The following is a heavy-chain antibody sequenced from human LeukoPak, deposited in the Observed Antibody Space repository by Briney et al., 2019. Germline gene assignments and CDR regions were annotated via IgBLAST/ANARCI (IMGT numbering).Heavy chain of an antibody. CDR2: ISYDGSNK. J-gene: IGHJ2*01. V-gene: IGHV3-30*18. Sequence: GGSLRLSCAASGFTFSTYGMYWVRQAPGKGLEWVAVISYDGSNKDYADSVKGRFTISRDNSKNTLYLQMNSLRVEDTAAYYCTKRGAAYYYGSGSSNWYFDLWGRGTLVTVSS. D-gene: IGHD3-10*01. CDR3: TKRGAAYYYGSGSSNWYFDL. CDR1: GFTFSTYG.